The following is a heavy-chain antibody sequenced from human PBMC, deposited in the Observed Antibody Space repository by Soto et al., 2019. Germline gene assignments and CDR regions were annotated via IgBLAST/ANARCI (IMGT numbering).Heavy chain of an antibody. D-gene: IGHD2-15*01. V-gene: IGHV4-39*01. Sequence: LSLSCTVSGGSISSSSYYWGWIRQPPGKGLEWIGSIYYSGSTYYNPSLKSRVTISVDTSKNQFSLKLSSVTAADTAVYYCARGYCSGGSCYRYWGQGSQVTVSS. CDR3: ARGYCSGGSCYRY. CDR1: GGSISSSSYY. J-gene: IGHJ4*02. CDR2: IYYSGST.